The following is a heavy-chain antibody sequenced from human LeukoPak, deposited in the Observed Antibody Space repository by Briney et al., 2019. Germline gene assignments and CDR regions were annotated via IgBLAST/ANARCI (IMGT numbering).Heavy chain of an antibody. V-gene: IGHV3-48*03. CDR2: ISRSGSTI. J-gene: IGHJ5*02. CDR3: ARRSSYDYGGNGIWFDP. CDR1: GFTFSSYE. Sequence: PGGSLRLSCAASGFTFSSYEMNWVRQAPGKGLEWVSYISRSGSTIYYADSVKGRFTISRDNAKNSLYLQMNSLRAEDTAVYYCARRSSYDYGGNGIWFDPWGQGTLVTVSS. D-gene: IGHD4-23*01.